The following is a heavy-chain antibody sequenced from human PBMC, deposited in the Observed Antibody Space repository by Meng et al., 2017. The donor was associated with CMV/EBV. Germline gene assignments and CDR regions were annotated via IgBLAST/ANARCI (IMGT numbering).Heavy chain of an antibody. J-gene: IGHJ5*02. V-gene: IGHV1-69*05. Sequence: SVKVSCKASGGTFSSYAISWVRQAPGQGLEWMRGIIPIFGTANYAQKFQGRVTITTDESTSTAYMELSSLRSEDTAVYYCARHQGQLVEGDWFDPWGQGTLVTVSS. CDR2: IIPIFGTA. CDR3: ARHQGQLVEGDWFDP. CDR1: GGTFSSYA. D-gene: IGHD6-13*01.